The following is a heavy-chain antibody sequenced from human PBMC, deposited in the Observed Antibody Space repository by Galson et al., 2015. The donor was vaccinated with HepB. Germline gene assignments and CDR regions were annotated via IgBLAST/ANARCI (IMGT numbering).Heavy chain of an antibody. CDR2: IKQDGSEK. CDR3: ARVGSSWYSYFDY. Sequence: SLRLSCAASGFTFGGYGMSWVRQAPGKGLEWVANIKQDGSEKYYVDSVKGRFTISRDNAKNSLYLHMESLRAEDTAVYYCARVGSSWYSYFDYWGQGTPVTVSS. CDR1: GFTFGGYG. D-gene: IGHD6-13*01. V-gene: IGHV3-7*01. J-gene: IGHJ4*02.